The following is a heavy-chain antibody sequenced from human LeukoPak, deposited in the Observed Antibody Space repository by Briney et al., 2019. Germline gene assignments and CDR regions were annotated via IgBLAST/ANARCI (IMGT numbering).Heavy chain of an antibody. V-gene: IGHV4-39*07. J-gene: IGHJ4*02. D-gene: IGHD1-1*01. CDR2: IYYSGNT. CDR1: GGSISSSSYY. CDR3: ARAYAGYASRFDY. Sequence: PSETLSLTCSVSGGSISSSSYYWGWIRQPPGKGLEWIGSIYYSGNTYNNPSLGSRVTVSVDTSKNQFSLKLSSVIEADTAVYYCARAYAGYASRFDYWGQGILVTVSS.